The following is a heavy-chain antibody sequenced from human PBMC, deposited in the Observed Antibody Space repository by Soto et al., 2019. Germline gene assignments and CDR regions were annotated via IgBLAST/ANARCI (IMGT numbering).Heavy chain of an antibody. Sequence: SETLSLNCAVYVGSFSGYYWSWIRQPPGKGLEWIGEINHSGSTNYNPSLKSRVTISVDTSKNQFSLKLSSVTAADTAVYYCARGLGSGWYGVWFDPWGQGTLVTVSS. D-gene: IGHD6-19*01. J-gene: IGHJ5*02. CDR2: INHSGST. CDR1: VGSFSGYY. V-gene: IGHV4-34*01. CDR3: ARGLGSGWYGVWFDP.